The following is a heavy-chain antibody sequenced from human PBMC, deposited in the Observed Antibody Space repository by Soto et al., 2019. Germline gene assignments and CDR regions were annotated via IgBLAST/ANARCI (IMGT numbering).Heavy chain of an antibody. D-gene: IGHD2-15*01. J-gene: IGHJ4*02. V-gene: IGHV3-11*05. Sequence: QVQRVEPGGGVVKPGGSLRLSCAASGFSFTHFHMNWIRQAPGKGLEWVSLISTSTTYTKYADSVKGRSTIPRDNAQKSPYPRIGGLRVEDTAVSYCARERGAYCSVGNCDSGASFDYWARETLVTVS. CDR2: ISTSTTYT. CDR3: ARERGAYCSVGNCDSGASFDY. CDR1: GFSFTHFH.